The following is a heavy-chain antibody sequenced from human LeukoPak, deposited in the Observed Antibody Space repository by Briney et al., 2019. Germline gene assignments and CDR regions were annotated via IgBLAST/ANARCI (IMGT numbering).Heavy chain of an antibody. V-gene: IGHV4-30-4*01. J-gene: IGHJ1*01. CDR1: GGSISSGDYY. CDR3: ARTWGSSGWYRSVREH. D-gene: IGHD6-19*01. CDR2: IYYSGST. Sequence: SETLSLTCTVSGGSISSGDYYWSWIRQPPGKGLEWIGYIYYSGSTYYNPSLKSRVTISVDTSKNQFSLKLSSVTAADTAVYYCARTWGSSGWYRSVREHWGQGTLVTVSS.